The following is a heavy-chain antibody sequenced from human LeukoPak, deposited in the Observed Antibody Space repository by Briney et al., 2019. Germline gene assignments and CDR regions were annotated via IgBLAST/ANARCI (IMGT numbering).Heavy chain of an antibody. CDR3: ANSGSYYKAWFDP. CDR2: IFYNGRT. CDR1: GGSISSGDYY. J-gene: IGHJ5*02. D-gene: IGHD3-10*01. V-gene: IGHV4-30-4*01. Sequence: SETLSLTCTVSGGSISSGDYYWSWIRQPPGKGLEWNGYIFYNGRTDYNPSLKSRVTISVDTSKNQSSLNLSSVTAADTAVYYCANSGSYYKAWFDPWGQGTLVTVSS.